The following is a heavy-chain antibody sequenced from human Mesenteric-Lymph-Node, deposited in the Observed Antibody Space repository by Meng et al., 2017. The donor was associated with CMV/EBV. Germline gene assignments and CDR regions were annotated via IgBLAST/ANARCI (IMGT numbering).Heavy chain of an antibody. CDR1: GHAFTDYY. V-gene: IGHV1-2*02. D-gene: IGHD3-16*02. Sequence: ASVKVSCKASGHAFTDYYIHWVRQARGQGLEWLGWIIPNSGGTNYSRKFQGRVTMTSDTSISTAYMELSRLRSDDTAVYYCARDYRFDAFDIWGQGTMVTVSS. CDR3: ARDYRFDAFDI. CDR2: IIPNSGGT. J-gene: IGHJ3*02.